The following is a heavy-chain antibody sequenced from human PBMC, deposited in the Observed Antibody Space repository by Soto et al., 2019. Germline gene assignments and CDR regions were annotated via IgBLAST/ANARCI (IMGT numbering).Heavy chain of an antibody. J-gene: IGHJ5*02. V-gene: IGHV4-59*01. CDR2: IYYSGST. Sequence: SETLSLTCTVSGGSISSYYWSWIRQPPGKGLEWIGYIYYSGSTNYNPSLKSRVTISVDTSKNQFSLKLSSVTAADTAVYYCARVWGELLYQGSGWFDPWGQGTLVTVSS. D-gene: IGHD3-10*01. CDR3: ARVWGELLYQGSGWFDP. CDR1: GGSISSYY.